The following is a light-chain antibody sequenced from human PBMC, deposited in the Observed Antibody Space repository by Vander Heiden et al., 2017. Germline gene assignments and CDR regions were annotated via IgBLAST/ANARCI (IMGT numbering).Light chain of an antibody. CDR1: QSVSGAY. J-gene: IGKJ1*01. Sequence: EIVFTQSPGTLSLSPGERATLSCRASQSVSGAYVAWYQQKPGQAPRLLIYGASSRATGIQDRFSGSESGTDFTLTISRLEPEDFAVYYCQQYGSSPWTFGQGTKVEMK. CDR3: QQYGSSPWT. V-gene: IGKV3-20*01. CDR2: GAS.